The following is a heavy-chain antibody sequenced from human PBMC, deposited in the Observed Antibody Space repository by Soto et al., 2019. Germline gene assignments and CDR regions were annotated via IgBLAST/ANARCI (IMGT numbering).Heavy chain of an antibody. D-gene: IGHD1-7*01. Sequence: GGSLRLSCAASGFTMNRFGMHWVRQAPGKGLEWVAVISHDGRSEFYTESVKGRFTISRDNSRNMLYLQMNSLRPEDTAIYYCAKDFVAVTGTFEYWGQGTMVTLSS. J-gene: IGHJ4*02. CDR2: ISHDGRSE. V-gene: IGHV3-30*18. CDR3: AKDFVAVTGTFEY. CDR1: GFTMNRFG.